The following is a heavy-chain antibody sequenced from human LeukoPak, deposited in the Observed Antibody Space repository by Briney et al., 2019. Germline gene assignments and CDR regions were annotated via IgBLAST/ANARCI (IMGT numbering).Heavy chain of an antibody. CDR2: IYYSGST. CDR3: ARSGCGGDCYSWDVDLQNFDY. D-gene: IGHD2-21*02. V-gene: IGHV4-59*01. CDR1: GGSISSYY. J-gene: IGHJ4*02. Sequence: SETLSLTCTVSGGSISSYYWSWIRQPPGKGLEWIGYIYYSGSTNYNPSLKSRVTILVDTSKNQFSLKLSSVTAADTAVYYCARSGCGGDCYSWDVDLQNFDYWGQGTLVTVSS.